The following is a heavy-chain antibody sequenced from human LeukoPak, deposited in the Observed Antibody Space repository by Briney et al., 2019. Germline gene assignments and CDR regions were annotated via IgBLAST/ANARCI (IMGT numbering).Heavy chain of an antibody. D-gene: IGHD2-2*01. CDR1: GFTFDDYA. CDR2: ISWNSGSI. J-gene: IGHJ4*02. Sequence: PGGSLRLSCAASGFTFDDYAMHWVRQAPGKGLEWVSGISWNSGSIGYADSVKGRFTISRDNAKNSLYLQMNSLRAEDTALYYCAKAGVVKNYFDYWGQGTLVTVSS. V-gene: IGHV3-9*01. CDR3: AKAGVVKNYFDY.